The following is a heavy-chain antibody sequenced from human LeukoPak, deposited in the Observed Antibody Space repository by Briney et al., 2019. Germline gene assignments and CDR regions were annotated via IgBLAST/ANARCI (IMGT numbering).Heavy chain of an antibody. CDR2: IYYSGST. D-gene: IGHD3-22*01. Sequence: PSETLSLTCTVSGGSISSSSYYWGWIRQPPGKGLEWIGSIYYSGSTYYNPSLKSRVTISVDTSKNQFSLKLSSVTAADTAVYYCAKGYSLVITTVEYFFDYWGQGALVTVSS. CDR3: AKGYSLVITTVEYFFDY. J-gene: IGHJ4*02. CDR1: GGSISSSSYY. V-gene: IGHV4-39*01.